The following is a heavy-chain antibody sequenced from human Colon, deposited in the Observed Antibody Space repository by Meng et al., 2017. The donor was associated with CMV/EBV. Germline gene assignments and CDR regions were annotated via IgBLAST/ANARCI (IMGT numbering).Heavy chain of an antibody. CDR1: GFTFSPYS. V-gene: IGHV3-21*01. Sequence: GESLKISCSASGFTFSPYSTNWVRQAPGKGLEWVATIRSGSRDISYADSVKGRFTIFRDDAKSSLFLEMNNLRAEDTAVYYCARDAWHYDPLTASSTPWFDYWGQGTLVTVSS. J-gene: IGHJ4*02. CDR2: IRSGSRDI. CDR3: ARDAWHYDPLTASSTPWFDY. D-gene: IGHD3-9*01.